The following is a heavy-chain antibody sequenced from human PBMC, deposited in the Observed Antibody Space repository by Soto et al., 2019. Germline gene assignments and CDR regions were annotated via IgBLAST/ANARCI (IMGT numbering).Heavy chain of an antibody. CDR1: GFTFSSYA. CDR3: VKAFYGGNPLAEFYYVTDV. D-gene: IGHD2-15*01. Sequence: PGGSLRLSCAASGFTFSSYAMHWVRQAPGKGLEWVAVISYDGYNKNYADSVKGRFTISRDNSKNTVYLQMISLRPEDRAVYYCVKAFYGGNPLAEFYYVTDVWGQGTTVTVSS. J-gene: IGHJ6*02. CDR2: ISYDGYNK. V-gene: IGHV3-30*18.